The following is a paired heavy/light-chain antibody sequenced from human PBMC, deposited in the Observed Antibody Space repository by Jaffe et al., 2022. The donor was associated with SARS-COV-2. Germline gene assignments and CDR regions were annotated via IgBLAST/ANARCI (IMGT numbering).Light chain of an antibody. Sequence: EIVLTQSPDTLSVSPGERATLSCRASQSVSSSLAWYQQKPGQAPRLLIYYASTRATGIPARFSGSGAGTEFTLTISSLQSEDFAAYYCQHYKSWPLTFGGGTKVEI. CDR2: YAS. V-gene: IGKV3-15*01. CDR3: QHYKSWPLT. J-gene: IGKJ4*01. CDR1: QSVSSS.
Heavy chain of an antibody. V-gene: IGHV3-23*01. CDR3: AKEVGAPRAFDG. CDR1: GFTFSSFD. D-gene: IGHD1-26*01. J-gene: IGHJ4*02. Sequence: EVQLLESGGGLVQPGGSLRLSCAASGFTFSSFDMAWFRQTPGKGLEWVSSLDSSADNTFYADSVKGRFTISRDNSKSTLYLQMNILRPDDTALYYCAKEVGAPRAFDGWGRGTLVIVSA. CDR2: LDSSADNT.